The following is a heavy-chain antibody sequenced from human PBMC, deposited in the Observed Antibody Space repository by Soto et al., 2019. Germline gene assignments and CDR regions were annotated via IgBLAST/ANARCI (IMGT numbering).Heavy chain of an antibody. D-gene: IGHD7-27*01. J-gene: IGHJ4*02. CDR2: ISGSGGST. Sequence: PGGSLRLSCAASGFTFSSYAMSWVRQAPGKGLEWVSAISGSGGSTYYADSVKGRFTISRDNSKNTLYLQMNSLRAEDTAVYYCARTNDYNWGINWVDYWGQGTLVTVSS. V-gene: IGHV3-23*01. CDR1: GFTFSSYA. CDR3: ARTNDYNWGINWVDY.